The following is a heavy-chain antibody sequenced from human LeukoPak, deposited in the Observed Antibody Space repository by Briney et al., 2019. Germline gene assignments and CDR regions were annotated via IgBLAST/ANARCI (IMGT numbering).Heavy chain of an antibody. CDR2: MNSNSGNT. CDR1: GYTFTNYD. Sequence: ASVKVSCKASGYTFTNYDIMWVRRATGQGPEWMGWMNSNSGNTGYAQKFQGRVTMTRDTSINTAYMELHSLTSEDTAVYYCASGRGGTVVRGYLDYWGQGTLVTVSS. V-gene: IGHV1-8*01. J-gene: IGHJ4*02. D-gene: IGHD3-10*01. CDR3: ASGRGGTVVRGYLDY.